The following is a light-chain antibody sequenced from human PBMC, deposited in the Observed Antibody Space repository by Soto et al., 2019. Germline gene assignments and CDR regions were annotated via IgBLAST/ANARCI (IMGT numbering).Light chain of an antibody. CDR1: QSINNC. Sequence: DIQMTQSPSTLSASIGDRVTITCRASQSINNCLAWYQQRPGQAPHLLSYDVFRLGTGVPSRFSGSGSGTEFTLTISSRQAEDFATYFCQHYNGYPYTFGPGTKLEI. CDR2: DVF. CDR3: QHYNGYPYT. V-gene: IGKV1-5*01. J-gene: IGKJ2*01.